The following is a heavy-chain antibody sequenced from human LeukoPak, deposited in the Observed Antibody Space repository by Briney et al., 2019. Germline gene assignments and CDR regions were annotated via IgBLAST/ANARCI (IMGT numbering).Heavy chain of an antibody. CDR3: ARQAQDGTDNYFDP. D-gene: IGHD1-14*01. J-gene: IGHJ5*02. CDR1: GGSISGHY. Sequence: SETLPLTCTVSGGSISGHYWSWIRQSPGRGLEWIGNIWTSGITKYNPSLNSRVTILIDTSKSQVYLKVRSMTAADTAVYYCARQAQDGTDNYFDPWGQGTLVTVSS. V-gene: IGHV4-4*09. CDR2: IWTSGIT.